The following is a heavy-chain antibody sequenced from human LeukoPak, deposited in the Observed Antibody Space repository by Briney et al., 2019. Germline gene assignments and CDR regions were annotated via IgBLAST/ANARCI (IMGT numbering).Heavy chain of an antibody. CDR1: GFTFSSYA. D-gene: IGHD3-9*01. J-gene: IGHJ4*02. V-gene: IGHV3-23*01. Sequence: PGGSLRLSCAASGFTFSSYAMSWVRQAPGKGLEWVSAISGSGGSTYYADSVKGRFTISRDNSKNTLYLQMNSLKTEDTAVYYCTTDLYYDILTGSVYWGQGTLVTVSS. CDR3: TTDLYYDILTGSVY. CDR2: ISGSGGST.